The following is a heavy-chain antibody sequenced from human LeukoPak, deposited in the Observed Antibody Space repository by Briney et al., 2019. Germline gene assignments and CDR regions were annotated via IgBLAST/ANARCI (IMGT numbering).Heavy chain of an antibody. V-gene: IGHV3-49*04. CDR1: GLPFVDYA. CDR3: TRVTYYYDNSGYFHFDS. CDR2: IRRKAHGETT. Sequence: GGSLRPSWTTSGLPFVDYAMSWVRQAPGRGWEGVSIIRRKAHGETTEYAASVKGRFSSSRDDYKSIAYLQMNSLKTEDTAVYFCTRVTYYYDNSGYFHFDSWGQGSLVTVSS. D-gene: IGHD3-22*01. J-gene: IGHJ4*02.